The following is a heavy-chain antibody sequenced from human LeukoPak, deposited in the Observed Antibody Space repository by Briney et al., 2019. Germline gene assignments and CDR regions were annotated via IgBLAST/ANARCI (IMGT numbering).Heavy chain of an antibody. V-gene: IGHV4-34*01. CDR1: GGSFSGYY. CDR3: ARRYFDWFHYAVYFDY. CDR2: INHSGST. Sequence: ASETLSLTCAVYGGSFSGYYWSWIRQPPGKGLEWIGEINHSGSTNYNPSLKSRVTISVDTSKNQFSLKLSSVIAADTAVYYCARRYFDWFHYAVYFDYWGQGTLVTVSS. J-gene: IGHJ4*02. D-gene: IGHD3-9*01.